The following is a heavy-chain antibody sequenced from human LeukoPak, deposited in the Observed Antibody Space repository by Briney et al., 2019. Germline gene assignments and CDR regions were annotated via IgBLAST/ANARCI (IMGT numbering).Heavy chain of an antibody. CDR3: ARDTYYGSGTPY. D-gene: IGHD3-10*01. Sequence: PGGFLRLSCAASGFTFSSYSMNWVRQAPGKGLEWVSSISSSSSYIYYADSVKGRFTISRGNAKNSLYPQMNSLRAEDTAVYYCARDTYYGSGTPYWGQGTLVTVSS. CDR1: GFTFSSYS. CDR2: ISSSSSYI. V-gene: IGHV3-21*01. J-gene: IGHJ4*02.